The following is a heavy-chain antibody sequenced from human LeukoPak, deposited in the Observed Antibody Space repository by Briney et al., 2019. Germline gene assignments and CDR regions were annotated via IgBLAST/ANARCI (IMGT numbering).Heavy chain of an antibody. J-gene: IGHJ3*02. CDR3: AREIDAVETTDAFDI. Sequence: ASVKVSCKASGYTFTGYYMHWVRQAPGQGLEWMGWINPNSGGTNYAQKFQGRVTMTRDTSISTAYMELSRLRSDDTAVYYCAREIDAVETTDAFDIWGQGTMVTVSS. CDR1: GYTFTGYY. D-gene: IGHD1-1*01. V-gene: IGHV1-2*02. CDR2: INPNSGGT.